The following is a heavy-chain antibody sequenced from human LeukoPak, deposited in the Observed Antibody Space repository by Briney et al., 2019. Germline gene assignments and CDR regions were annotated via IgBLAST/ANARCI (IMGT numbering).Heavy chain of an antibody. CDR1: GFTFSSYS. J-gene: IGHJ4*02. V-gene: IGHV3-21*01. CDR3: AKEQVVGATHLDY. CDR2: ISSSSSYI. D-gene: IGHD1-26*01. Sequence: GGSLRLSCAASGFTFSSYSMNWVRQAPGKGLEWVSSISSSSSYIYYADSVKGRFTISRDNAKNSLYLQMNSLRAEDTAVYYCAKEQVVGATHLDYWGQGTLVTVSS.